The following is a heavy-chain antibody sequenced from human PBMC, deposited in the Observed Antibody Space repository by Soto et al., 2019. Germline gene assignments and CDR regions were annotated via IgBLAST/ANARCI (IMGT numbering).Heavy chain of an antibody. CDR2: MNPNSGNT. V-gene: IGHV1-8*01. D-gene: IGHD3-22*01. Sequence: QVQLVQSGAEVKKPGASVKVSCKASGYTFTSYDINWVRQATGQGLEWMGWMNPNSGNTGYAQKFQGRVTMTRNTSISTAYMELSSLRSEDTAVYYCARAREYYDSSGYQYYYYGMDVWGQGTTVTVSS. CDR1: GYTFTSYD. J-gene: IGHJ6*02. CDR3: ARAREYYDSSGYQYYYYGMDV.